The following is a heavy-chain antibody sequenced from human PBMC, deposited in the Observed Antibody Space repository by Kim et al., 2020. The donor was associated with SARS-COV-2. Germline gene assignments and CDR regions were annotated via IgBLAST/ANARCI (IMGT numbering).Heavy chain of an antibody. J-gene: IGHJ5*02. CDR1: GLTFSSYA. V-gene: IGHV3-23*01. Sequence: GGSLRLSCTASGLTFSSYAMSWVRQPPGKGLEWVSTISAGGANTYYADSVKGQFTISRDNSKNTLYLQMNSLRAEDTAVYYCARDWRTAGSSYNCFNPWG. CDR3: ARDWRTAGSSYNCFNP. CDR2: ISAGGANT. D-gene: IGHD6-13*01.